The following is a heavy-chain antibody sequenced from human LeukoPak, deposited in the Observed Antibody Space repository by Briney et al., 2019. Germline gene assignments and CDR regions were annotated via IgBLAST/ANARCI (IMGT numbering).Heavy chain of an antibody. CDR2: IKSKTDGGTT. V-gene: IGHV3-15*05. CDR1: GFTFSNAW. J-gene: IGHJ3*02. Sequence: GGSLRLSCAASGFTFSNAWMSWVRQAPGKGLEWVGRIKSKTDGGTTDYAAPVKGRFTISRDDSKNTLYLQMNSLKTEDTAVYYCTARGPWIFPDAFDIWGQGTMVTVSS. CDR3: TARGPWIFPDAFDI. D-gene: IGHD2-2*03.